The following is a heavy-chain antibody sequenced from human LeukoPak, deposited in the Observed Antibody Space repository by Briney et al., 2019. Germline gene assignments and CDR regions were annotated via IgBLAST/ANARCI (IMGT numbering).Heavy chain of an antibody. CDR3: ARDDSSGWYGRAFDI. V-gene: IGHV1-18*01. Sequence: GASVKVSCKASGYTFTSYGISWVRQAPGQGLEWMGWISAYNGNTNHAQKLQGRVTMTTDTSTSTAYMELRSLRSDDTAVYYCARDDSSGWYGRAFDIWGQGTMVTVSS. CDR2: ISAYNGNT. D-gene: IGHD6-19*01. CDR1: GYTFTSYG. J-gene: IGHJ3*02.